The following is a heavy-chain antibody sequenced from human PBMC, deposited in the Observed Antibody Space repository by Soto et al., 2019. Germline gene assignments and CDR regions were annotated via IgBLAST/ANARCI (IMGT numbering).Heavy chain of an antibody. V-gene: IGHV1-18*04. Sequence: QGQLVQSGAEVKKPGASVKVSCKASGYTFSTYGVSWVRQAPGQGLEWMGWITVSNGNTNYIDNLQGRVTMTTDTSTTTAYRELWRLRSDDTAVYYCARSYSYGSYWYFDDWGQGTLVIGSS. CDR3: ARSYSYGSYWYFDD. D-gene: IGHD5-18*01. J-gene: IGHJ4*02. CDR2: ITVSNGNT. CDR1: GYTFSTYG.